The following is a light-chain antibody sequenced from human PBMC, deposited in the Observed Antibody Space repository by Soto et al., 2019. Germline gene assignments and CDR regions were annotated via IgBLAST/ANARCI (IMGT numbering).Light chain of an antibody. CDR1: QTISVS. CDR2: DAS. CDR3: QQYDQYST. J-gene: IGKJ1*01. Sequence: IQMTQSPSTLSASVGDTVTITCRASQTISVSLAWYQQKPGKAPNLLIYDASTLQGGVPSRFSGSGSGTEFTLTATRLQNEDLATYFCQQYDQYSTFGHGTKVDI. V-gene: IGKV1-5*01.